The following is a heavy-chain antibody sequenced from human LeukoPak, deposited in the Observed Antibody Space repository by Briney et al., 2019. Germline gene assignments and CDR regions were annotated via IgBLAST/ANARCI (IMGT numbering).Heavy chain of an antibody. V-gene: IGHV1-46*01. CDR1: GYTFADYG. J-gene: IGHJ5*02. CDR3: ARDNSVGDNAWWFDP. CDR2: INPTGGST. Sequence: ASVKVSCKASGYTFADYGISWVRQAPGQGREWMGLINPTGGSTGYAQKFQGRVTMTRDMSTSTDYMELSSLRSEDTAIYYCARDNSVGDNAWWFDPWGQGTLVTVSS. D-gene: IGHD1-26*01.